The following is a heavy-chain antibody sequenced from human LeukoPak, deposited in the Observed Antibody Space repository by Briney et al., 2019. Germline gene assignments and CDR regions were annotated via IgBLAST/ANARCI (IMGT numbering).Heavy chain of an antibody. CDR1: GFTFSAHA. V-gene: IGHV3-64D*09. J-gene: IGHJ4*02. D-gene: IGHD1-1*01. Sequence: GGSLRLSCSASGFTFSAHAMYWVRQAPGKGLEYVSGISSNGGSSFYADSVKGRFTISRDNSKNTLYLQMSSLRAEDTAVYYCVKITSVTGGDCWGQGTRLTVSS. CDR2: ISSNGGSS. CDR3: VKITSVTGGDC.